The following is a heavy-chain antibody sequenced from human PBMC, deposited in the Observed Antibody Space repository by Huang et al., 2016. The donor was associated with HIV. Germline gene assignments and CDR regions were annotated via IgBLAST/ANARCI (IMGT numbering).Heavy chain of an antibody. V-gene: IGHV4-30-4*01. CDR3: ARDRITQCNGGRCYSDWSDP. Sequence: QVQLQESGPGPVKPSQTLSLTCTVSGDSISRGGYLWSWFRQSPGKGLAWMGSIYYAGATSYNPSLRGLVTMSVDTSKNQFSLRLTSVTAEDTAVYYCARDRITQCNGGRCYSDWSDPWGQGTLVIVSS. CDR2: IYYAGAT. D-gene: IGHD2-15*01. J-gene: IGHJ5*02. CDR1: GDSISRGGYL.